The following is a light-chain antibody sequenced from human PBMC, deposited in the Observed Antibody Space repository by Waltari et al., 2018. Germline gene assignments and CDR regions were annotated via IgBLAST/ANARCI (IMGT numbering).Light chain of an antibody. CDR2: ANN. J-gene: IGLJ1*01. CDR3: QSYDSSLSGYV. CDR1: SSNIGAGHD. V-gene: IGLV1-40*01. Sequence: QSVLTQPPSVSGAPGQRVTISCTGSSSNIGAGHDVHWYQHLPGTAPKLLIYANNNRPSGFPDRFSGSESGTSASLAITGLQAEDEADYYCQSYDSSLSGYVFGTGTTVTVL.